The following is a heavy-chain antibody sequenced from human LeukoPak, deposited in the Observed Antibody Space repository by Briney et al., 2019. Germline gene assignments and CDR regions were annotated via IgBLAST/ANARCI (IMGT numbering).Heavy chain of an antibody. J-gene: IGHJ5*02. CDR3: ARDDYYDSSGFRGFDP. D-gene: IGHD3-22*01. CDR2: INPSGGST. Sequence: GASVKVSCKASGYTFTSYYMHWVRQAPGQGLEWMGIINPSGGSTSYAQKFQGRVTMTRDMSTSTVYMELSSLRSEDTAVYYCARDDYYDSSGFRGFDPWGQGTLVTVSS. V-gene: IGHV1-46*01. CDR1: GYTFTSYY.